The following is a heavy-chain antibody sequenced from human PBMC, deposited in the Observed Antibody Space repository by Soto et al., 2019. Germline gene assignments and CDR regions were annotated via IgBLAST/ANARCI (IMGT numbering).Heavy chain of an antibody. V-gene: IGHV3-20*04. CDR1: GFTFDDYG. CDR2: INWNGGST. Sequence: GGSLRLSCAASGFTFDDYGMSWVRQAPGKGLEWVSGINWNGGSTGYADSVKGRFTISRDNAKNSLYLQMNSLRAEDTALYYCARVKTVEDFYYFDYWGQGTLVTVSS. J-gene: IGHJ4*02. CDR3: ARVKTVEDFYYFDY. D-gene: IGHD6-19*01.